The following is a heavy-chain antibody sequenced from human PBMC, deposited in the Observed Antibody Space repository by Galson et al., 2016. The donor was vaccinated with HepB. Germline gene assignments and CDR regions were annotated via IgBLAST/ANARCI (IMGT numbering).Heavy chain of an antibody. J-gene: IGHJ4*02. CDR3: ARGRGTYGSSTGVDF. V-gene: IGHV4-31*03. D-gene: IGHD6-19*01. CDR1: GGSISSGADY. Sequence: TLSLTCSVSGGSISSGADYWSWIRHHPVKGLEWIGYIYYSGRTSYNPSLKSRINMSVDRSKNQFSLRLTSVTVADAAVYYCARGRGTYGSSTGVDFWGQGLLVSVSS. CDR2: IYYSGRT.